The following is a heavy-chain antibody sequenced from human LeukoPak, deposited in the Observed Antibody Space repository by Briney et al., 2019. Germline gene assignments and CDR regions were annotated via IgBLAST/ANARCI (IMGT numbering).Heavy chain of an antibody. CDR1: GYTFSSYD. D-gene: IGHD2-2*02. J-gene: IGHJ4*02. CDR2: MNTNSGNT. V-gene: IGHV1-8*01. Sequence: ASVKVSCKASGYTFSSYDINWVRQATGQGLEWMGWMNTNSGNTGYAQKFQGRVTMTRNTSVSTAYMELSSLRSEDTALYYCARVTHYCGSTSCYTVYYFDYWGQGTLVTVSS. CDR3: ARVTHYCGSTSCYTVYYFDY.